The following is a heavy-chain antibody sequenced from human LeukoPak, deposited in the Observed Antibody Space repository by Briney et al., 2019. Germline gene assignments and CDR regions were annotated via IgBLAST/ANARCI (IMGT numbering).Heavy chain of an antibody. D-gene: IGHD6-19*01. CDR3: ARPSSGWYRGYFDY. Sequence: SETLSLTCAVYGGSFSCYYWSWIRPPPGKGLEWIGAINHSGSTNYNPSLKSRVTISVDTSKNQFSLKLSSLTAADTAVYYCARPSSGWYRGYFDYWGQGTLVTVSS. CDR2: INHSGST. CDR1: GGSFSCYY. J-gene: IGHJ4*02. V-gene: IGHV4-34*01.